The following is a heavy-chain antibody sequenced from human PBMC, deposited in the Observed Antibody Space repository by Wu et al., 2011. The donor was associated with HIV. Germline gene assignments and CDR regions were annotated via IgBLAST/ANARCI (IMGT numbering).Heavy chain of an antibody. D-gene: IGHD3-22*01. CDR3: ASLQDVVPDYEDTSGRDAFDV. CDR2: IYPGDDDT. V-gene: IGHV1-69-2*01. Sequence: EVQLVQSGAEVKKPGTSVKISCKISGFTFTDFYMHWVRQAPGGGLEWMGLIYPGDDDTLYAEKFQGRVTITADTSTDTSYMELSSLRSEDTAMYFCASLQDVVPDYEDTSGRDAFDVWGQGTLVIV. J-gene: IGHJ3*01. CDR1: GFTFTDFY.